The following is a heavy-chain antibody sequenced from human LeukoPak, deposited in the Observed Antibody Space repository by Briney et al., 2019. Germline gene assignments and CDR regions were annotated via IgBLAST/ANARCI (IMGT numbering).Heavy chain of an antibody. Sequence: PGGSLRLSCAASGFTFSSHSMKWVRQAPGKGLEWVSSISSSSSYTYYADSVRGRFTISRDNAKSSLYLQMNSLRAEDTAVYYCARGFPYCGGDCPFDYWGHGILVTVSS. J-gene: IGHJ4*01. CDR1: GFTFSSHS. CDR2: ISSSSSYT. CDR3: ARGFPYCGGDCPFDY. D-gene: IGHD2-21*02. V-gene: IGHV3-21*01.